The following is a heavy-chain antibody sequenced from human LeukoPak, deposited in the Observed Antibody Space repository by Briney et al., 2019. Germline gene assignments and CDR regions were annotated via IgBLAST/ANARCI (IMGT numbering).Heavy chain of an antibody. J-gene: IGHJ4*02. CDR2: FDPEDGET. Sequence: ASVKVSCKVSVYTLTELSMHWVRQAPGKGLEWMGGFDPEDGETIYAQKFQGRVTMTEDTSTDTAYMELSSLRSEDTAVYYCATERESGSYLDGTQTFDYWGQGTLVTVSS. D-gene: IGHD1-26*01. CDR3: ATERESGSYLDGTQTFDY. CDR1: VYTLTELS. V-gene: IGHV1-24*01.